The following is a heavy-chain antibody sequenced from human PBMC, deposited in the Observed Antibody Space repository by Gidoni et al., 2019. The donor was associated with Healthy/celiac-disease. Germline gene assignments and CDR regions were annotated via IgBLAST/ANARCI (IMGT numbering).Heavy chain of an antibody. CDR2: ISSSSSYI. CDR1: GFTFSSYS. Sequence: EVQLVESGGGMVKPGGSLRLSCAASGFTFSSYSMNWVRRAPGKGLGWVSSISSSSSYIYYADSVKGRFTISRDNAKNSLYLQMNSLRAEDTAVYYCARDCSGGSCSRSMGYWGQGTLVTVSS. CDR3: ARDCSGGSCSRSMGY. V-gene: IGHV3-21*01. J-gene: IGHJ4*02. D-gene: IGHD2-15*01.